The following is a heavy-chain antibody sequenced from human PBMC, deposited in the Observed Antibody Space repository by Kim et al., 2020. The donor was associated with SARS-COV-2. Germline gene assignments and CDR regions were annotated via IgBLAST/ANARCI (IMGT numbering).Heavy chain of an antibody. CDR2: INHSGST. V-gene: IGHV4-34*01. CDR1: GGSFSGYY. Sequence: SETLSLTCAVYGGSFSGYYWSWIRQPPGKGLEWIGEINHSGSTNYNPSLKSRVTISVDTSKNQFSLKLSSVTAADTAVYYCARQGVRGVTLDKTDYWGQG. CDR3: ARQGVRGVTLDKTDY. J-gene: IGHJ4*02. D-gene: IGHD3-10*01.